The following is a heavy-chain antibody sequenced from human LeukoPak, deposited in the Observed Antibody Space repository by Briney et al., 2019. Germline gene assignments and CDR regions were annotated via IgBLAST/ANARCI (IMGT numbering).Heavy chain of an antibody. D-gene: IGHD6-13*01. Sequence: SVEVSCQASGSSSPTYAMHWVRQAPGQRLEGMGWVNAGNGNTKYSQKFQGRGTITRDTSASTAYMELSSLRSEDTAVYYCAREGREYSSSWYPFDYWGQGTLVTVSS. V-gene: IGHV1-3*01. CDR3: AREGREYSSSWYPFDY. CDR2: VNAGNGNT. J-gene: IGHJ4*02. CDR1: GSSSPTYA.